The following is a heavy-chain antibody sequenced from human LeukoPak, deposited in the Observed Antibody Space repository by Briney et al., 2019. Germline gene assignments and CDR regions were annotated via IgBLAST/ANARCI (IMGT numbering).Heavy chain of an antibody. V-gene: IGHV4-30-4*08. CDR3: ARVVRTTVTNYPFDY. J-gene: IGHJ4*02. CDR1: GGSISSSSYY. CDR2: IYYNGNT. Sequence: SETLSLTCTVSGGSISSSSYYWRWIRQPPGKGLEWIGYIYYNGNTYYNPSLKSRVTISVDTSKNQFSLKLSSVTAADTAVYYCARVVRTTVTNYPFDYWGQGTLVTVSS. D-gene: IGHD4-17*01.